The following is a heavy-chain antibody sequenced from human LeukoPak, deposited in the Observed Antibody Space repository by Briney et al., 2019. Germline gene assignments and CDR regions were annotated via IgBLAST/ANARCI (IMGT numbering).Heavy chain of an antibody. V-gene: IGHV3-30*04. CDR1: GFTFSSYA. J-gene: IGHJ3*02. Sequence: GGSLRLSCAASGFTFSSYAMHWVRQAPGKGLEWVAVISYDGSNKYYSDSAKGRFTISRDNSKNTLSLQMNSLTAEDTAVYFCARPNTDSYYYGSGPNDAFDIWGQGTVVTVSP. CDR3: ARPNTDSYYYGSGPNDAFDI. CDR2: ISYDGSNK. D-gene: IGHD3-10*01.